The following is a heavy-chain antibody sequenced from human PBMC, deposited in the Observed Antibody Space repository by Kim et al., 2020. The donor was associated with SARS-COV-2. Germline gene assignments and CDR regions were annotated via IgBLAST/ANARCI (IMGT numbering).Heavy chain of an antibody. CDR2: GGRGAT. CDR3: AKNMDA. J-gene: IGHJ5*02. V-gene: IGHV3-23*01. Sequence: GGRGATHYADSVKGRFTISRDNSKNTVFLQMNSLRAEDTAIYYCAKNMDAWGQGTLVTVSS.